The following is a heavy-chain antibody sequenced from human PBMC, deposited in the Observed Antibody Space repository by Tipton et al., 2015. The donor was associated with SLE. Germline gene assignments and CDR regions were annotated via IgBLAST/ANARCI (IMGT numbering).Heavy chain of an antibody. D-gene: IGHD6-13*01. Sequence: TLSLTCTVSSGSINTYYWSWIRQPLGKGLEWIGSIDYTGTSNYNPSLKSRITTSGDTSKNQFSLKLRSVTAADAAVYYCPGHKPSSSCLDYWGQGTLVTVDS. CDR2: IDYTGTS. V-gene: IGHV4-59*01. CDR3: PGHKPSSSCLDY. CDR1: SGSINTYY. J-gene: IGHJ4*02.